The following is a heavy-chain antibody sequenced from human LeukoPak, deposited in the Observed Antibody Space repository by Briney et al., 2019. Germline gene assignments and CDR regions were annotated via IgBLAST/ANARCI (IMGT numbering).Heavy chain of an antibody. J-gene: IGHJ6*02. CDR1: GYTFTDYY. CDR2: INPKSGGT. Sequence: GASVKVSCKASGYTFTDYYIHWVRQAPGRGLEWMGWINPKSGGTHFAQKFQGRVTMTRDTSISTADMELSRLRSDDTAVYYCARTPVGFEVGGGLYYYGMDVWGQGTTVTVSS. D-gene: IGHD3-16*01. CDR3: ARTPVGFEVGGGLYYYGMDV. V-gene: IGHV1-2*02.